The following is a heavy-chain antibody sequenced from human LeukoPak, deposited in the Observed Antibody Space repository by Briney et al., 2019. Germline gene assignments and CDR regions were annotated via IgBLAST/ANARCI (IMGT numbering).Heavy chain of an antibody. CDR2: IYYSGST. CDR1: GGSISSGGYY. V-gene: IGHV4-31*03. CDR3: ARGRGSNGYPTWFDP. D-gene: IGHD3-22*01. Sequence: SETLSLTCTVSGGSISSGGYYWRWTRQHPGKGLEWIGYIYYSGSTYYNPSLKSRVTISVDTSKTQFSLKLSSVTAADTAVYFCARGRGSNGYPTWFDPWGQGTLVTVSS. J-gene: IGHJ5*02.